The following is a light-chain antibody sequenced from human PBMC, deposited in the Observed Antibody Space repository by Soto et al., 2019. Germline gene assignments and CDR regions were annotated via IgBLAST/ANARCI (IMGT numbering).Light chain of an antibody. V-gene: IGLV4-60*03. J-gene: IGLJ3*02. CDR1: SGHSSYI. Sequence: QTVVTQSSSASASLGSSVKLTCTLSSGHSSYIIAWHQQQPGKAPRYLMKLEGSGSYNKGSGVPDRFSGSSSGADRYLTISNLQSEDEADYYCETWDSNTRVFGGGTQLPS. CDR2: LEGSGSY. CDR3: ETWDSNTRV.